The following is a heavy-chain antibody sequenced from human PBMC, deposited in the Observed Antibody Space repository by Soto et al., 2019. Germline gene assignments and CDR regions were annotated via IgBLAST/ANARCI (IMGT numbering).Heavy chain of an antibody. V-gene: IGHV3-23*01. Sequence: PGGSLRLSCAASGFTFSSYAMSWVRQAPGKGLEWVSAISGSGGSTYYADSVKGRFTISRDNSKNTLYLQMNSLRAEDTAVYYCAKDRSAITMVRGPPISDYYYGMDVWGQGTTVTVSS. J-gene: IGHJ6*02. CDR3: AKDRSAITMVRGPPISDYYYGMDV. CDR1: GFTFSSYA. CDR2: ISGSGGST. D-gene: IGHD3-10*01.